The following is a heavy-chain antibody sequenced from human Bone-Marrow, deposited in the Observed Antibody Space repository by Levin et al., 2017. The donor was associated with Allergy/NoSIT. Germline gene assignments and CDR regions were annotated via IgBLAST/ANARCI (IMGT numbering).Heavy chain of an antibody. V-gene: IGHV3-21*01. CDR1: GFTFSSYS. CDR2: ISSSSSYI. D-gene: IGHD6-13*01. Sequence: GGSLRLSCAASGFTFSSYSMNWVRQAPGKGLEWVSSISSSSSYIYYADSVKGRFTISRDNAKNSLYLQMNSLRAEDTAVYYCARGGYSSSWYEGGLDYWGQGTLVTVSS. CDR3: ARGGYSSSWYEGGLDY. J-gene: IGHJ4*02.